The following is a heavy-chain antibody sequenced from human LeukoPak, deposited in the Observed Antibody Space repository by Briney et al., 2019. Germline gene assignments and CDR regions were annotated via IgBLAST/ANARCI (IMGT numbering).Heavy chain of an antibody. V-gene: IGHV4-59*01. Sequence: SETLSLTCTVSGDSISTSYWSWIRQPPGKGLEWIGYIYYSGSTKYNPSLQSRVTISIDTSKNQFSLRLSSVTAADTAVYYCARETGPPRYGSGRQRSFDIWGQGTMVTVSS. CDR1: GDSISTSY. J-gene: IGHJ3*02. CDR3: ARETGPPRYGSGRQRSFDI. D-gene: IGHD3-10*01. CDR2: IYYSGST.